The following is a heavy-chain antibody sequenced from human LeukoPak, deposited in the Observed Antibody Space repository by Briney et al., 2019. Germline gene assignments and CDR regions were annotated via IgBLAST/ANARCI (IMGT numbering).Heavy chain of an antibody. CDR1: GYTFTGYY. J-gene: IGHJ4*02. V-gene: IGHV1-2*02. Sequence: GASVKVSCKASGYTFTGYYMHWVRQAPGQGLEWMGWINPNSGGTNYAQKFQGRVTMTRDTSISTAYMELSRLRSDDTAVYYCARGVHYDILTGYYGYWGQGTLVTVSS. CDR3: ARGVHYDILTGYYGY. CDR2: INPNSGGT. D-gene: IGHD3-9*01.